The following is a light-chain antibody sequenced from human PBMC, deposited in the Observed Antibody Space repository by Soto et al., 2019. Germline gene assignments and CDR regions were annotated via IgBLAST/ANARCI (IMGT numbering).Light chain of an antibody. J-gene: IGKJ1*01. V-gene: IGKV1-6*02. CDR3: LQVFNFPRA. CDR2: SSS. Sequence: AIQMTQSPSSLSASVGDTVTITCRASQDIGNDLGWYQQKPGKAPKLLIYSSSSLQSGVSSRFNGSGSGREFALTISSLQPEDFATYYCLQVFNFPRAFGQGTKVDIK. CDR1: QDIGND.